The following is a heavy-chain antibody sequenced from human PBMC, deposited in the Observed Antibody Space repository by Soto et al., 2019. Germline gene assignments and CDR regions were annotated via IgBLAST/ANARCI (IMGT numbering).Heavy chain of an antibody. CDR1: GGSISSSNW. CDR3: ARVKVMITFGGVIVHRHDAVDI. CDR2: IYHSGST. Sequence: QVQLQESGPGLVKPSGTLSLTCAVSGGSISSSNWWRWVRQPPGKGLEWIGEIYHSGSTNYNPSLKRRGTRSVDKSKNQCSLKLSSVTAADTAVYYCARVKVMITFGGVIVHRHDAVDIWGQGTMVTVSS. D-gene: IGHD3-16*02. J-gene: IGHJ3*02. V-gene: IGHV4-4*02.